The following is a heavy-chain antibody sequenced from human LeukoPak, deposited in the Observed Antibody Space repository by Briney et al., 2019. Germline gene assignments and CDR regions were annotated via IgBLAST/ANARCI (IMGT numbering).Heavy chain of an antibody. Sequence: GGSLRLSCAASGFTFGSFSMSWVRQAPGKGLEWVSVISGSGETTFYADSVRGRFTISRDNSKSTLYLQMTSLRAEDTGVYYCAKKIDSGSYPLDYWGQGTLVTVSS. J-gene: IGHJ4*02. D-gene: IGHD3-10*01. CDR3: AKKIDSGSYPLDY. CDR2: ISGSGETT. V-gene: IGHV3-23*01. CDR1: GFTFGSFS.